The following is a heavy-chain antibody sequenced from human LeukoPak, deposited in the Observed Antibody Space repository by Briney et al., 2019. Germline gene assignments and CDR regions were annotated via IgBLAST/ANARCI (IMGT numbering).Heavy chain of an antibody. Sequence: GGSLRLSCAASGFTFDDYGMSWARQAPGKGLEWVSGINWNGGSTGYADSVKGRFTISRDNAKNSLYLQMNSLRAEDTAVYYCARGGNIAAIFDYWGQGTLVTVSS. CDR1: GFTFDDYG. J-gene: IGHJ4*02. V-gene: IGHV3-20*04. D-gene: IGHD6-13*01. CDR3: ARGGNIAAIFDY. CDR2: INWNGGST.